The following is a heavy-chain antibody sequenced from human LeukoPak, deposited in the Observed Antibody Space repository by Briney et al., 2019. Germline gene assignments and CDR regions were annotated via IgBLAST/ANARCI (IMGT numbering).Heavy chain of an antibody. V-gene: IGHV3-33*01. J-gene: IGHJ4*02. D-gene: IGHD3-22*01. CDR2: IWYDGSNK. CDR3: ARDMTYDSSGRVDY. CDR1: GFTFSSYG. Sequence: GGSLRLSCAASGFTFSSYGMHWVRQAPGKGLEWVAVIWYDGSNKYYADSVKGRFTISRDNSKNTLYLQVNSLRAEDTAVYYCARDMTYDSSGRVDYWGQGTLVTVSS.